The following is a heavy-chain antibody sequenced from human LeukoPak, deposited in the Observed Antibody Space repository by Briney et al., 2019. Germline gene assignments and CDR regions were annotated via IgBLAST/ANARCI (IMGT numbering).Heavy chain of an antibody. CDR1: GFAFSFYA. J-gene: IGHJ5*01. D-gene: IGHD6-19*01. V-gene: IGHV3-23*01. CDR3: AKPISGGLAVTADWFDP. CDR2: INANSGTT. Sequence: QPGGSLRLSCEASGFAFSFYAMSWLRQPPGEGLEWVSTINANSGTTSYAASVRGRFTISRDNSKNTLYLQLNTLRAEDTAVYYCAKPISGGLAVTADWFDPWGQGTLAVVSS.